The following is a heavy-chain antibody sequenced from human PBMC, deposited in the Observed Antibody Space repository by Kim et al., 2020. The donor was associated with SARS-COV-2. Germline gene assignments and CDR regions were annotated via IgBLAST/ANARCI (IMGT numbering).Heavy chain of an antibody. CDR1: GFTFSNDA. V-gene: IGHV3-33*01. J-gene: IGHJ4*02. Sequence: GRSLRLSCVASGFTFSNDAMHWVRQAPGKGLEWVSLIWYDGSIKCYADSVKGRFIISRDNSKNTLYLKMNNLRAEDTAVYYCASEGPVTDTGVFDSWGQGTLVIVSS. CDR2: IWYDGSIK. CDR3: ASEGPVTDTGVFDS. D-gene: IGHD6-19*01.